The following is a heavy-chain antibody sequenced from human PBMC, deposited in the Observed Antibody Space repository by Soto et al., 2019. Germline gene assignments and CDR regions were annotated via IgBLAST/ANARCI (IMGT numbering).Heavy chain of an antibody. V-gene: IGHV3-30*18. CDR1: GFTFSSYG. D-gene: IGHD3-22*01. Sequence: GGALRISCAASGFTFSSYGMHWGRPAPGQGVGGVAVISYDGSNKYYADSVKGRFTISRDNSKNTLYLQMNSLRAEDTAVYYCAKDKGKYYYDSSGYSYYFDYWGQGTLVTVSS. CDR2: ISYDGSNK. CDR3: AKDKGKYYYDSSGYSYYFDY. J-gene: IGHJ4*02.